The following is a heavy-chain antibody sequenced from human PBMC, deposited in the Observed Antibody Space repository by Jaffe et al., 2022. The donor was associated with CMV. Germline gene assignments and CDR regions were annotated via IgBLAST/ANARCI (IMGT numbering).Heavy chain of an antibody. CDR3: ARGLRGQVVTPYDY. CDR2: IYYSGST. Sequence: QLQLQESGPGLVKPSETLSLTCTVSGGSISSSSYYWGWIRQPPGKGLEWIGSIYYSGSTYYNPSLKSRVTISVDTSKNQFSLKLSSVTAADTAVYYCARGLRGQVVTPYDYWGQGTLVTVSS. J-gene: IGHJ4*02. D-gene: IGHD2-21*02. CDR1: GGSISSSSYY. V-gene: IGHV4-39*01.